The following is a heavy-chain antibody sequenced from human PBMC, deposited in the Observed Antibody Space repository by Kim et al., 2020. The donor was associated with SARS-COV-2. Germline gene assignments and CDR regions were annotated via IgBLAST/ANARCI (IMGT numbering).Heavy chain of an antibody. J-gene: IGHJ4*02. D-gene: IGHD3-10*01. CDR3: AREEGIN. CDR2: DRSSK. Sequence: DRSSKSYADSVKGRFTISRDNAKNTLYLQMNSLRAEDTAVYYCAREEGINWGQGTLVTVSS. V-gene: IGHV3-74*01.